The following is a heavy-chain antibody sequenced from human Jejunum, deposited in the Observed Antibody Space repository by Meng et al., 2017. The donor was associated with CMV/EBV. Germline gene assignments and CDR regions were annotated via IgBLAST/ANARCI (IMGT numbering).Heavy chain of an antibody. D-gene: IGHD1-14*01. CDR2: IYYTGST. V-gene: IGHV4-59*02. J-gene: IGHJ5*02. CDR1: GRSVTGSY. CDR3: ARDVLLGTHNWFDP. Sequence: SGRSVTGSYWSWIRQPPGKGPEWIGYIYYTGSTDYNPSLKRRVTISVDTSKNQFSLKLNSVTAADTAVYYCARDVLLGTHNWFDPWGRGTLVTVSS.